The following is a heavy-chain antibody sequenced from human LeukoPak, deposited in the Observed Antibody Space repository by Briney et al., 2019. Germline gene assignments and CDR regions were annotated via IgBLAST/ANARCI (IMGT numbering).Heavy chain of an antibody. Sequence: ALVKVSCKASGYTFTGYYMHWVRQAPGQGLEWMGWINPNSGGTNYAQKFQGWVTMTRDTSISTAYMELSRLRSDDTAVYYCARGVAVAARYYFDYWGQGTLVTVSS. D-gene: IGHD6-19*01. CDR3: ARGVAVAARYYFDY. V-gene: IGHV1-2*04. CDR1: GYTFTGYY. CDR2: INPNSGGT. J-gene: IGHJ4*02.